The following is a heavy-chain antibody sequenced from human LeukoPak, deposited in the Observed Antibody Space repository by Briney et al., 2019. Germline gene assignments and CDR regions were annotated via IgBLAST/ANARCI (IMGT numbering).Heavy chain of an antibody. D-gene: IGHD1-26*01. Sequence: SVKVSCKASGFTFSTSATQWVRQARGQRLEWIGWLVVGSGNTNYAQKFQERVTITRDMFTSTAYMELSSLRSEDTAVYYCATGGGIVGATFDYWGQGTLVTVSS. V-gene: IGHV1-58*02. CDR2: LVVGSGNT. CDR3: ATGGGIVGATFDY. J-gene: IGHJ4*02. CDR1: GFTFSTSA.